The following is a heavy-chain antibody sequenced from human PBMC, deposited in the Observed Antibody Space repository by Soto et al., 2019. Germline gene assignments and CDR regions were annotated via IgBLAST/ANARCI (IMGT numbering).Heavy chain of an antibody. CDR1: GFTFSSYG. CDR2: IWYDGSNK. CDR3: ARDMTVVPAAMYYYYYGMDV. V-gene: IGHV3-33*01. D-gene: IGHD2-2*01. J-gene: IGHJ6*02. Sequence: QVQLVESGGGVVQPGRSLRLSCAASGFTFSSYGMHWVRQAPGKGLEWVAVIWYDGSNKYYADSVKGRFTISRDNSKNTLDLQMNSLRAEDTAVYYCARDMTVVPAAMYYYYYGMDVWGQGTTVTVSS.